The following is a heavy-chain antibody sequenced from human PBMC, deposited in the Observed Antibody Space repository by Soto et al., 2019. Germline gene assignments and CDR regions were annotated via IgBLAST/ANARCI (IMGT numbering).Heavy chain of an antibody. V-gene: IGHV1-69*06. D-gene: IGHD3-3*01. J-gene: IGHJ4*03. CDR1: GGTLSSFINYP. CDR3: ARRDTSGFLRYFDN. Sequence: SVKVSCKASGGTLSSFINYPINWVLQAHGQGLEWMGGIVPNVGTVNYAQKFQGRVTVTADKSTGTAYMELSSLRSEDTALYYCARRDTSGFLRYFDNWGQGTLVTVLL. CDR2: IVPNVGTV.